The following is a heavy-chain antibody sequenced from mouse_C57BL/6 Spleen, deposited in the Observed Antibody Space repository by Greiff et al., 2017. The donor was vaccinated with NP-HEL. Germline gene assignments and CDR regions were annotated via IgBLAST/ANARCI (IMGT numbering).Heavy chain of an antibody. D-gene: IGHD4-1*01. Sequence: EVKVVESGGGLVKPGGSLKLSCAASGFTFSSYAMSWVRQTPEKRLEWVATISDGGSYTYYPDNVKGRFTISRDNAKNNLYLQMSHLKSEDTAMYYCATGYYFDYWGQGTTLTVSS. CDR3: ATGYYFDY. V-gene: IGHV5-4*03. CDR2: ISDGGSYT. CDR1: GFTFSSYA. J-gene: IGHJ2*01.